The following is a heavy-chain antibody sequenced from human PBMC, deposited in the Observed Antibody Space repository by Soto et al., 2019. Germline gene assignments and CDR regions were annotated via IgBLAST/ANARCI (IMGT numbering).Heavy chain of an antibody. CDR1: GGSFSGYY. V-gene: IGHV4-34*01. J-gene: IGHJ6*02. D-gene: IGHD2-2*01. Sequence: SETLSLTCAVYGGSFSGYYWTWVRQPPGKGLEWIGDINHSGSTNYNSSLKSRVTISVDTSKNQLSLNLRSVTAADTAVYYCAREEVPQWFTRGYYGMDVWGQGTTVTVSS. CDR2: INHSGST. CDR3: AREEVPQWFTRGYYGMDV.